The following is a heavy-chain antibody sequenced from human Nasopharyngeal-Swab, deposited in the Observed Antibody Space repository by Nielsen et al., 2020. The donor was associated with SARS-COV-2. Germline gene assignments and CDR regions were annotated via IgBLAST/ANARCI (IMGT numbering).Heavy chain of an antibody. V-gene: IGHV4-59*01. J-gene: IGHJ6*02. CDR3: ARGGFSGSYSPYHYYGMDV. CDR2: IYYSGST. Sequence: WIRQPPGKGLEWIGYIYYSGSTNYNPSLKSRVTISVDTSKNQFSLKLSSVTAADTAVYYCARGGFSGSYSPYHYYGMDVWGQGTTVTVSS. D-gene: IGHD3-10*01.